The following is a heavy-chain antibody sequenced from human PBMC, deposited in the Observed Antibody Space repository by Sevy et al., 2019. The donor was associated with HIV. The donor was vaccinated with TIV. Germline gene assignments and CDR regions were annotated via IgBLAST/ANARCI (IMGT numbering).Heavy chain of an antibody. CDR2: INPNDGVT. CDR1: GYTFTDYY. CDR3: AGLTTMPTWGLYGMDV. J-gene: IGHJ6*02. D-gene: IGHD1-1*01. V-gene: IGHV1-2*02. Sequence: ASVKVSCKASGYTFTDYYIHWVRQAPGQGLEWMAWINPNDGVTNYAQRFQGGVTVTRDTSISTAYMELRRLRSDDTAIYYCAGLTTMPTWGLYGMDVWGQGTTVTVSS.